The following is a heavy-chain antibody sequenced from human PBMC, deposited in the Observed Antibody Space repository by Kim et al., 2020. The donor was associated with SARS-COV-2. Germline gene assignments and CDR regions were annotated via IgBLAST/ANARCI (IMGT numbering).Heavy chain of an antibody. V-gene: IGHV4-39*01. CDR1: GDSISSSDYY. D-gene: IGHD3-22*01. CDR2: LHHSGTT. Sequence: SETLSLTCSVSGDSISSSDYYWGWLRQPPGKGLEWIGSLHHSGTTFCNPSLKSRVTISVDTSKNQFYLRLTSVTAADTAFYYCGRLIGAADSWLDPWGQGTLVTVSS. J-gene: IGHJ5*02. CDR3: GRLIGAADSWLDP.